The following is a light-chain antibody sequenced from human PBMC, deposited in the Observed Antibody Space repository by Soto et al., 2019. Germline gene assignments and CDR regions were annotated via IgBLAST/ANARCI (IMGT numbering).Light chain of an antibody. J-gene: IGLJ1*01. CDR3: CSYTGGRTHYV. Sequence: HSVLTQPASVSGSPGQSITISCTGSSSDIGSYNLVSWYQQRPGKAPKLLIFEGSKRPSGISDRFSGSKSGNTASLTISGLQAEDESDYYCCSYTGGRTHYVFGPGTKLTVL. CDR2: EGS. CDR1: SSDIGSYNL. V-gene: IGLV2-23*01.